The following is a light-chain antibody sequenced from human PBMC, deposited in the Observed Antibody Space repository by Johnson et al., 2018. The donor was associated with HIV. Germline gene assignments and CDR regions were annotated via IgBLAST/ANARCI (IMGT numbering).Light chain of an antibody. V-gene: IGLV1-51*02. CDR3: GTWDSSLSGGV. J-gene: IGLJ1*01. CDR1: SSNIGNHY. Sequence: QSVLTQPPSVSAAPGQKVTISCSGTSSNIGNHYVSWYQLLPGTAPKLLIYENNKRPSGIPDRFSGSKSGTSATLGITGLQTGDEADYYCGTWDSSLSGGVFGTGTKVIVL. CDR2: ENN.